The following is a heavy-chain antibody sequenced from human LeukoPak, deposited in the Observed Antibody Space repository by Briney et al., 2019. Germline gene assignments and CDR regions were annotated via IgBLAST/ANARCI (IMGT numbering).Heavy chain of an antibody. J-gene: IGHJ4*02. CDR2: IWYDGSHK. CDR3: AKSAYHFDY. D-gene: IGHD2-2*02. V-gene: IGHV3-33*06. CDR1: GFVFNEYG. Sequence: GRSLRLSCAAAGFVFNEYGMHWVRQAPGKGLEWVAVIWYDGSHKYHADSVKGRFTISRDNSKNTLYLQMSSLRAEDTAVYYCAKSAYHFDYWGQGTLVTVSS.